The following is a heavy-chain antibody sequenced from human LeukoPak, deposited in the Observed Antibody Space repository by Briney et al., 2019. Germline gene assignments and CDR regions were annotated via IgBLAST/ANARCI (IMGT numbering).Heavy chain of an antibody. CDR2: ISSSSSYT. CDR3: ARTRGYFDF. V-gene: IGHV3-11*06. J-gene: IGHJ4*02. CDR1: GFTFSDYY. Sequence: MSGGSLRLSCAASGFTFSDYYMSWIRQAPGKGLEWVSYISSSSSYTNYADSVKGRFTISRDNAKNSLYLQMNSLRDEDTAVYYCARTRGYFDFWGQGTLVTVSS.